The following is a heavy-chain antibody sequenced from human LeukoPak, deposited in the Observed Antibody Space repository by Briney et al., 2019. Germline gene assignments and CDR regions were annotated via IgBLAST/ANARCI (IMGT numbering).Heavy chain of an antibody. D-gene: IGHD6-19*01. Sequence: GGSLRLSCAASGFTFSSYAMHWDRQAPGKGLEWVAVISYDGSNKYYADSVKGRFTISRDNSKNTLYLQMNSLRAEDTAVYYCATSVAGDFSLDYWGQGTLVTVSS. CDR1: GFTFSSYA. J-gene: IGHJ4*02. CDR3: ATSVAGDFSLDY. CDR2: ISYDGSNK. V-gene: IGHV3-30*04.